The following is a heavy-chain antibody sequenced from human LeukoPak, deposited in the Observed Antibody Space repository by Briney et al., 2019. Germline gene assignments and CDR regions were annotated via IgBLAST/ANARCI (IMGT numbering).Heavy chain of an antibody. D-gene: IGHD2-15*01. CDR3: VREGESGIFYFDY. CDR1: GFTFRSYS. J-gene: IGHJ4*02. V-gene: IGHV3-48*04. CDR2: ISSTSSTI. Sequence: PGGSLRLSCAASGFTFRSYSMHWVRQAPGKGLEWVSYISSTSSTIYYADSVKGRFTISRDNAKNSLYLQMNSLRAEDTATYYCVREGESGIFYFDYWGQGTLVTVSS.